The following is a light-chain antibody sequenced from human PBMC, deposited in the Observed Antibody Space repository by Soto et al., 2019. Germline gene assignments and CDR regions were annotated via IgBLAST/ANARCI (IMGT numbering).Light chain of an antibody. V-gene: IGKV3-15*01. J-gene: IGKJ1*01. CDR3: QQFNNWPPWT. Sequence: MTQSPSSLSASVGDRVTITCRASQGISNNLVWYQQKPGQAPRLLIYGASTRAAGIPDRFSGSGSGTEFTLTISGLQSDNFAVYYCQQFNNWPPWTFGQGTKVDI. CDR2: GAS. CDR1: QGISNN.